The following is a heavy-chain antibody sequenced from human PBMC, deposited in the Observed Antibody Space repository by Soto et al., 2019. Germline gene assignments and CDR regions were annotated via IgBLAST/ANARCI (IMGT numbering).Heavy chain of an antibody. J-gene: IGHJ3*01. CDR3: ARERFCSSTACYRDAFDV. Sequence: QVQLVQSGAEVRKPGSSVRVSCKASGGPARSYTLTWVRQAPGQGLEWMGRIIPLLGVPDYAQKFQGRLTIGADKSTNTAYMDLSSLPPDDTALYYCARERFCSSTACYRDAFDVWGQGTQVTVSS. D-gene: IGHD2-2*01. V-gene: IGHV1-69*04. CDR1: GGPARSYT. CDR2: IIPLLGVP.